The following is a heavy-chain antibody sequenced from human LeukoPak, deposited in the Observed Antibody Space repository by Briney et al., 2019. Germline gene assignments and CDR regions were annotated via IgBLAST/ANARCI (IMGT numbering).Heavy chain of an antibody. V-gene: IGHV1-24*01. J-gene: IGHJ3*02. Sequence: GASVKVSCKVSGYTLTELSMHWVRQAPGKGLEWMGGFDPEDGETIYAQKFQGRVTMTEDTSTDTAYMELSRLRSDDTAVYYCARDYGGYNWNYLYAFDIWGQGTMVTVSS. CDR2: FDPEDGET. D-gene: IGHD1-7*01. CDR3: ARDYGGYNWNYLYAFDI. CDR1: GYTLTELS.